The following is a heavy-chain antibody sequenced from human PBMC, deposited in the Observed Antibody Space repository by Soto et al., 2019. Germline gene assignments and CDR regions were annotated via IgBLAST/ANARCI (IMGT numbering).Heavy chain of an antibody. J-gene: IGHJ4*02. CDR1: GGSFSGFY. CDR2: IYYSGST. V-gene: IGHV4-34*11. Sequence: SDTLSLTCAVYGGSFSGFYWSWIRQPPGKGLEWIGFIYYSGSTDYNPSLKSRASVSIDTSKNQFSLNLTSVSAADTAVYYCATSPKGYFGPTAFDSWGQGVLVTVSS. CDR3: ATSPKGYFGPTAFDS. D-gene: IGHD1-26*01.